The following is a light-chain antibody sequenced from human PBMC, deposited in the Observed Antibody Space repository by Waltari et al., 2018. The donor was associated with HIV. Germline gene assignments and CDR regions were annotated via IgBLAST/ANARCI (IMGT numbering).Light chain of an antibody. CDR2: AAS. CDR3: QESFSALPFT. V-gene: IGKV1-39*01. J-gene: IGKJ3*01. CDR1: QGISVY. Sequence: DIHMTKSPPSLSASVGDRVTITCRASQGISVYLNWYQQKSGEVPRVLIYAASNLQSGVPSSFSGSGSGTDFTLTISSLQPEDFGTYYCQESFSALPFTFGPGTKVDIK.